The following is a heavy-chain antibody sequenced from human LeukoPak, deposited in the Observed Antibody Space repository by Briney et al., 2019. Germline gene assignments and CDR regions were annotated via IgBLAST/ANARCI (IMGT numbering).Heavy chain of an antibody. V-gene: IGHV3-15*01. J-gene: IGHJ4*02. CDR2: IKSKTDGGTT. CDR1: GFSFSNAW. CDR3: TTDSSSSSYY. D-gene: IGHD6-6*01. Sequence: PGGPLRLSCAASGFSFSNAWMSWVRQARGKGLEWVGRIKSKTDGGTTEYAAPVKGRLNISRDDSKNTLYLQMNSLKTEDTAVYYCTTDSSSSSYYWGQGTLVTVSS.